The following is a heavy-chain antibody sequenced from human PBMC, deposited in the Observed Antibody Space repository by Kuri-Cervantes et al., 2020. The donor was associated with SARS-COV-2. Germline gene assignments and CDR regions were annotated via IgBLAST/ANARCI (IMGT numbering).Heavy chain of an antibody. Sequence: SETLSLTCTVSGYSISSGYYWGWIRQPPGKGLEWIGSIYHSGSTYYNTSLKSRVTISVDTSKNQFSLKLSSVTAADTAVYYCARPGGFLDVWGKGTTVTVSS. CDR2: IYHSGST. CDR1: GYSISSGYY. J-gene: IGHJ6*04. V-gene: IGHV4-38-2*02. CDR3: ARPGGFLDV. D-gene: IGHD4-23*01.